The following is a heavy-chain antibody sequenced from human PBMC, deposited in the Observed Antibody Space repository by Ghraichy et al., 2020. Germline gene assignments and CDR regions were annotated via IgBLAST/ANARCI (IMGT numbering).Heavy chain of an antibody. CDR1: GFSFTKPRVG. CDR2: ILSDKFET. CDR3: ARLQLGHLYYFDY. Sequence: SGPTLVKPTETLTLTCHVSGFSFTKPRVGVAWIRQPPGKALEWLGHILSDKFETTFNPSLDNRLTLSQDSSKSQVVLTMTNVDPADTATYFCARLQLGHLYYFDYWGQGTLVTVSS. V-gene: IGHV2-26*01. D-gene: IGHD5-24*01. J-gene: IGHJ4*02.